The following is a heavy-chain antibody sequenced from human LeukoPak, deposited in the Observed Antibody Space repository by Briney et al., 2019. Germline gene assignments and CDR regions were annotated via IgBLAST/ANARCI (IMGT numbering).Heavy chain of an antibody. CDR2: INSDGSTT. Sequence: GGSLRLSCAASGFTFSSYWMPWVRHAPGKGLVWVSRINSDGSTTTYADSVKGRFTISRDNANNTLYLQMNSLRAEDTAVYYCARESAVAGRGRWFDPWGQGTLVTVSS. CDR3: ARESAVAGRGRWFDP. CDR1: GFTFSSYW. D-gene: IGHD6-19*01. J-gene: IGHJ5*02. V-gene: IGHV3-74*01.